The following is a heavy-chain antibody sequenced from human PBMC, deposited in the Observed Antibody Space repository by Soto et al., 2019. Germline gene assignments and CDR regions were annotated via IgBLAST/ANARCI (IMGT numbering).Heavy chain of an antibody. CDR1: GGTFSSYA. CDR2: IIPISDTT. CDR3: ARSQGSSTSLDIYYYYYYGMDV. V-gene: IGHV1-69*01. J-gene: IGHJ6*02. Sequence: QVQLVQSGAEVKKPGSSVKVSCKASGGTFSSYAISWVRQAPGQGLEWMGGIIPISDTTNYAQKFQGRVTITADESTSTAYMELSSLRSADTAVYYCARSQGSSTSLDIYYYYYYGMDVWGQGTTVTVSS. D-gene: IGHD2-2*01.